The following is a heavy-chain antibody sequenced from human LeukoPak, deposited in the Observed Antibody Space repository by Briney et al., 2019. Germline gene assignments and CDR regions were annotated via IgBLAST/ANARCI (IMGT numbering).Heavy chain of an antibody. CDR1: GYSFTVYY. CDR3: ARDRAGADTIVDV. J-gene: IGHJ6*01. V-gene: IGHV1-2*02. Sequence: ASVKVSCKTSGYSFTVYYIHWVRQAPGQGPEWMGWINPKSGGTNYAQKFQGRVTMTRDTSISSAYMELSSLNYDDTAMYYCARDRAGADTIVDVWGERTMVTVSS. D-gene: IGHD1-26*01. CDR2: INPKSGGT.